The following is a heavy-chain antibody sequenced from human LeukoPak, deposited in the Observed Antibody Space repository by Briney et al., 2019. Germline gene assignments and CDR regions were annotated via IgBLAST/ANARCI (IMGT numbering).Heavy chain of an antibody. Sequence: SETLSLTCAVYGESFSGYYWSWIRQPPGKGLEWIGEINHSGSTNYNPSLKSRVTISVDTSKNQFSLKLSSVTAADTAVYYCALYGGNSYDAFDIWGQGTMVTVSS. CDR3: ALYGGNSYDAFDI. V-gene: IGHV4-34*01. J-gene: IGHJ3*02. CDR1: GESFSGYY. CDR2: INHSGST. D-gene: IGHD4-23*01.